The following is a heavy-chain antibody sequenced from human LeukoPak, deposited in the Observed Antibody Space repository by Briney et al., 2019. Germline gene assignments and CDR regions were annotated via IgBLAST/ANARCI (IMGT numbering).Heavy chain of an antibody. V-gene: IGHV4-39*07. CDR1: GGSISSSSYY. CDR3: ARDSGNESDY. CDR2: IYYSGST. Sequence: SETLSLTCTVSGGSISSSSYYWLWIRQPPGKGLEWIGSIYYSGSTYYNPSLKSRVTISVDTSKNQFSLRLTSVTAADTAVYYCARDSGNESDYWGQGTLVTVSS. D-gene: IGHD6-25*01. J-gene: IGHJ4*02.